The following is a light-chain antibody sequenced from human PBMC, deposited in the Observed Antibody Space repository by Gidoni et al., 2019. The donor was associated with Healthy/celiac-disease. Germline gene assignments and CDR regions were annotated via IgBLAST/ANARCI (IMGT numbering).Light chain of an antibody. V-gene: IGLV3-19*01. J-gene: IGLJ2*01. CDR2: GKN. Sequence: SSELTQDPAFSVALGQTVRITCHGDSLRSYYASWYQQKPGQAPVLVIYGKNNRPSGIPDRFSGSSSGNTASLTITGAQAEDEADYYCNSRDSSGNHLGVVFGGGTKLTVL. CDR1: SLRSYY. CDR3: NSRDSSGNHLGVV.